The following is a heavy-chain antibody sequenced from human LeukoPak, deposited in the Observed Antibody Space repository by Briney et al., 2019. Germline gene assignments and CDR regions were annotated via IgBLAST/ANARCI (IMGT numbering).Heavy chain of an antibody. D-gene: IGHD7-27*01. CDR1: GYSFTSYW. J-gene: IGHJ4*02. CDR3: ARQTAMGRSGDY. Sequence: GESLKISCKASGYSFTSYWTGWARHMPGKGLEWMGIIDPSDSETRYTPSFQGQVTISVDKSLTTAYLQWNSLKASDTAMYYCARQTAMGRSGDYWGQGTLVTVSS. V-gene: IGHV5-51*01. CDR2: IDPSDSET.